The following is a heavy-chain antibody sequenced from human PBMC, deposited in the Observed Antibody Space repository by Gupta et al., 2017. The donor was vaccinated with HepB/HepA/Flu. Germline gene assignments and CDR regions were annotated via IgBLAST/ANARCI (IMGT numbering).Heavy chain of an antibody. V-gene: IGHV4-31*03. CDR2: IYNTGST. CDR3: ARGSGAWFDP. CDR1: GVYIGSSDYY. D-gene: IGHD7-27*01. J-gene: IGHJ5*02. Sequence: QVRLQESGAGLLKPSQTLSLTCTVSGVYIGSSDYYWTWIRQYPGKGLECIGYIYNTGSTSYNPSLKSRVTISGDTSKNQLSLKLESVTAADTAGYYCARGSGAWFDPWGQGTLVTVSS.